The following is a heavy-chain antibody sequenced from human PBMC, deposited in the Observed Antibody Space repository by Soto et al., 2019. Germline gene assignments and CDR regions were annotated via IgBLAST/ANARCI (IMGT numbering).Heavy chain of an antibody. Sequence: GGSMRLSCAASGFTFSSYGMHWVRQAPGKGLEWVAVIWYDGSNKYYADSVKGRFTISGDNSKNTLYLQMNSLRAEDTAVYYCAKVDDFWSGPPDYWGQGTQVTVS. CDR1: GFTFSSYG. V-gene: IGHV3-33*06. J-gene: IGHJ4*02. CDR3: AKVDDFWSGPPDY. D-gene: IGHD3-3*01. CDR2: IWYDGSNK.